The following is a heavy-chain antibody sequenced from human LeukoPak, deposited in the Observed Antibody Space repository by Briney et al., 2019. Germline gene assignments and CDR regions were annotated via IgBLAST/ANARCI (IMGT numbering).Heavy chain of an antibody. CDR1: GFTFSSYA. CDR2: ISSMGVST. J-gene: IGHJ6*03. Sequence: PGGSLRLSCAASGFTFSSYAMNWVRQAPGKGLEWVSGISSMGVSTYYADSVKGRFTISRDNSKNTLYLQMDSLGTEDTAVYYCARMPSTEIYYFYYMDVWGKGTTVTVSS. V-gene: IGHV3-23*01. D-gene: IGHD2-2*01. CDR3: ARMPSTEIYYFYYMDV.